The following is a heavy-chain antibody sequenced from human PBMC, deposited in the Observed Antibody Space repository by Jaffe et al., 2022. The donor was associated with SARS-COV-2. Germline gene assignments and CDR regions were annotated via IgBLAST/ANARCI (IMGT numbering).Heavy chain of an antibody. Sequence: QVQLQESGPGLVKPSETLSLTCVVSGGSITSGVYYWTWIRQPPGKGLEWIGSVSYAGNSYYNPSLKSRLTTSMDPSKNQFSLKLRSVTAADTAVYYCARRSGSDQNGRRFDPWGQGTVVTVSP. J-gene: IGHJ5*02. CDR1: GGSITSGVYY. D-gene: IGHD1-26*01. V-gene: IGHV4-39*01. CDR2: VSYAGNS. CDR3: ARRSGSDQNGRRFDP.